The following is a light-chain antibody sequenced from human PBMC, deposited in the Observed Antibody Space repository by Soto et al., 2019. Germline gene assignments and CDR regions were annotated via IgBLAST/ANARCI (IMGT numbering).Light chain of an antibody. CDR2: DVS. J-gene: IGKJ1*01. CDR3: QQYDSYRT. Sequence: IQMTQSPSSLSASVGDRVTITCRASQNVTTWLAWYQHKPGKAPKLLLYDVSNLESGVPSRFSGSGSGTEFTLTISSLQSDDFATYFCQQYDSYRTFGQGTKVDIK. V-gene: IGKV1-5*01. CDR1: QNVTTW.